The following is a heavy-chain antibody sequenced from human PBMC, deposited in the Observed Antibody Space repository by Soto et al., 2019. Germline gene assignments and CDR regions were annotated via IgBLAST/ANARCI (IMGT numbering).Heavy chain of an antibody. CDR1: GYSFTSYW. V-gene: IGHV5-51*01. D-gene: IGHD4-17*01. Sequence: PGESLKISCKGSGYSFTSYWIGWVRQMPGKGLEWMGIIYPGDSDTRYSPSFQGQVTISADKSISTAYLQWSSLKASDTAMYYCARLVYGDYEYPPIFDYWGQGTLVTVSS. CDR2: IYPGDSDT. CDR3: ARLVYGDYEYPPIFDY. J-gene: IGHJ4*02.